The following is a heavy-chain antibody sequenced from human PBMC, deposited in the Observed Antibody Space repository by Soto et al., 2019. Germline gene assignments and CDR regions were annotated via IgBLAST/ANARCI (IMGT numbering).Heavy chain of an antibody. J-gene: IGHJ6*03. Sequence: ASVKVSCKASGYTFTSYGVSWVRQAPGQGLEWMGWISAYNGNTNYAQKLQGRVTMTTDTSTSTAYMELRSLRSDDTAVYYCARVPAGSGGYYYYMDVWGKGTTVTVSS. V-gene: IGHV1-18*01. D-gene: IGHD2-2*01. CDR1: GYTFTSYG. CDR2: ISAYNGNT. CDR3: ARVPAGSGGYYYYMDV.